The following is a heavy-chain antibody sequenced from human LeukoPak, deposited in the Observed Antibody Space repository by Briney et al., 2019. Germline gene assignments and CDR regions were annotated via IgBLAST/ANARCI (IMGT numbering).Heavy chain of an antibody. V-gene: IGHV3-30*04. CDR1: GLTFSSFA. D-gene: IGHD6-13*01. Sequence: GRSLRPSCAASGLTFSSFAMHWVRQAPGKGLEWVAVISYEGSNNYYADSVKGRFTVSRDNSKNTLYLQMDSLRTEDTAVYYCARDRVAAADLDYWGQGTLVTVSS. CDR2: ISYEGSNN. CDR3: ARDRVAAADLDY. J-gene: IGHJ4*02.